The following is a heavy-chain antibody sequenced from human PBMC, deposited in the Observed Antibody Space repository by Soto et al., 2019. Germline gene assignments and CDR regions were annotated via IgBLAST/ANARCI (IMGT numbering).Heavy chain of an antibody. D-gene: IGHD3-22*01. Sequence: GWLRRACSASGSTFSSYAIHWVRQAPGKGLEWLAVISYDGNNKNYADSVKGRFTISRDNSKNTLYLQMKSLRAEDTSVYYCARHGWLYYDSTSQGMDVWGQGTKVTVYS. V-gene: IGHV3-30-3*01. J-gene: IGHJ6*02. CDR2: ISYDGNNK. CDR1: GSTFSSYA. CDR3: ARHGWLYYDSTSQGMDV.